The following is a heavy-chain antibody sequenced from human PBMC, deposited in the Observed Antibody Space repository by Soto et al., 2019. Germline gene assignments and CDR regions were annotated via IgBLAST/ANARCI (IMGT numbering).Heavy chain of an antibody. CDR3: ARGDSSGYYYGYPGAFDI. J-gene: IGHJ3*02. V-gene: IGHV4-30-4*01. D-gene: IGHD3-22*01. Sequence: SETLSLTCTVSGGSISSGDYYWSWIRQPPGKGLEWIGYIYYSGSTYYNPSLKSRVTISVDTSKNQFSLKLSSVTAADTAVYYCARGDSSGYYYGYPGAFDIWGQGTMVPVSS. CDR2: IYYSGST. CDR1: GGSISSGDYY.